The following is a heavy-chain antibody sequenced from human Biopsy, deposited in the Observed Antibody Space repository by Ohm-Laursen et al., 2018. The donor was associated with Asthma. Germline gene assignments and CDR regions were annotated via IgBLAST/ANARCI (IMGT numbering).Heavy chain of an antibody. CDR2: ISYGGKT. D-gene: IGHD3-3*01. CDR1: GGSMTPTSHY. Sequence: GTLSLTCAVSGGSMTPTSHYWDWIRQAPGKGLEWIGYISYGGKTSYNPSLKNRVTISRDTSKNQFSLRLTSVTAADTAVYFCARRITIFGVVQKDHGMDAWGQGATVIVSS. V-gene: IGHV4-39*01. J-gene: IGHJ6*02. CDR3: ARRITIFGVVQKDHGMDA.